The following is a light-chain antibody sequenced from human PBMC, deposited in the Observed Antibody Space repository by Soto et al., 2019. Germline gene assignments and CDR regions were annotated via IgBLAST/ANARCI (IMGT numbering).Light chain of an antibody. Sequence: DIQMTQSPSTLAAPVGDRGAITCRASQSISSGLAWYQTKPRKAPKLLIYDDSSLDSGVPSRFSGSGSGTQFTLPIRSLQPDDVATYYCQQQRTFGQGTKVDIK. CDR1: QSISSG. CDR2: DDS. J-gene: IGKJ1*01. V-gene: IGKV1-5*01. CDR3: QQQRT.